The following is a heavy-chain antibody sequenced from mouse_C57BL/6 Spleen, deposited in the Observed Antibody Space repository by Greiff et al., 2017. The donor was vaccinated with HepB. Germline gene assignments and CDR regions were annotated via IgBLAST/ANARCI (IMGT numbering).Heavy chain of an antibody. J-gene: IGHJ2*01. V-gene: IGHV14-2*01. D-gene: IGHD1-1*01. Sequence: LVESGAELVKPGASVKLSCTASGFNIKDYYMHWVKQRTEQGLEWIGRIDPEDGETKYAPKFQGKATITADTSSNTAYLQLSSLTSEDTAVYYCARPITTVVAPFDYWGQGTTLTVSS. CDR3: ARPITTVVAPFDY. CDR1: GFNIKDYY. CDR2: IDPEDGET.